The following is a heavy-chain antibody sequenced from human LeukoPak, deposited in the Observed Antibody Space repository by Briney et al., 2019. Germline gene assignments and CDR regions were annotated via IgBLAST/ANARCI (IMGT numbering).Heavy chain of an antibody. J-gene: IGHJ4*02. CDR2: NSSSSSSTI. CDR1: GFTFSSYS. Sequence: PGGSLRLACAASGFTFSSYSMNWVRQAPGKGLEWVSYNSSSSSSTIYYADSVKGRFTISRDNAKNSLYLQMNSLRAEDTAVYYCARLGFDYWGQGTLVTVSS. CDR3: ARLGFDY. V-gene: IGHV3-48*01.